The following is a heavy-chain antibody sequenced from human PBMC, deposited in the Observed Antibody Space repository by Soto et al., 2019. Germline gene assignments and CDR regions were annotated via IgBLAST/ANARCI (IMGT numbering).Heavy chain of an antibody. V-gene: IGHV4-59*01. CDR2: IYYSGST. J-gene: IGHJ5*02. CDR3: ASSPSGWFDP. Sequence: QVQLQESGPGLVKPSETLSLTCTVSGGSISSYYWSWIRQPPGKGLEWIGYIYYSGSTNYNPSPKSRVTISVDTSKNQFSLKLSSVTAADTAVYYCASSPSGWFDPWGQGTLVTVSS. CDR1: GGSISSYY.